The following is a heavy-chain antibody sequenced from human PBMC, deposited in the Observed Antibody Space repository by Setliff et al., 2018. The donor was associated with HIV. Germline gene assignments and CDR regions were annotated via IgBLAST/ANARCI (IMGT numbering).Heavy chain of an antibody. J-gene: IGHJ5*02. Sequence: SETLSLTCAVYGGSFSGYCWSWIRQPPGKGLEWIGEINHSGRTKYNPSLKSRVTTSVDTSKNQFSLRLSSVTAADTAVYYCARYAYLHGYNWFDPWGHGTLVTVSS. CDR3: ARYAYLHGYNWFDP. V-gene: IGHV4-34*01. CDR1: GGSFSGYC. CDR2: INHSGRT.